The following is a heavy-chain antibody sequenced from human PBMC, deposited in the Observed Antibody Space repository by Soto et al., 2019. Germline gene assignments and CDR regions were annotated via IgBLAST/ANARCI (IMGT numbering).Heavy chain of an antibody. CDR2: ISSSGSTI. Sequence: PGGSLRLSCAASGFTFSDYYMSWIRQAPGKGLEWVSYISSSGSTIYYADSVKGRFAISRDNAKNSLYLQMNSLRAEDTAVYYCARMMITFGGVSRDAFDIWGQGTMVTVSS. J-gene: IGHJ3*02. CDR3: ARMMITFGGVSRDAFDI. CDR1: GFTFSDYY. V-gene: IGHV3-11*01. D-gene: IGHD3-16*01.